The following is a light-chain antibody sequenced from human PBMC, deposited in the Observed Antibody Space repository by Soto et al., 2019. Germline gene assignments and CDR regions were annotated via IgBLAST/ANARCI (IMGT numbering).Light chain of an antibody. J-gene: IGLJ2*01. Sequence: QSVLTQPPSASGTPGQRVTISCSGSSSNIGSNYVYWYQQLPGTAPKLFIYRNNQRPSGVPDRFSGSKSGTSASLAISGLRSEDEADYYCAAWDDSLSAHVVFGGGTQLTVL. CDR3: AAWDDSLSAHVV. V-gene: IGLV1-47*01. CDR1: SSNIGSNY. CDR2: RNN.